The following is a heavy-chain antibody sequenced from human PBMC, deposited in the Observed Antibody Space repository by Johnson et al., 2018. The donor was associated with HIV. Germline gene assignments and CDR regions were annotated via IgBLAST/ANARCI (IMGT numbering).Heavy chain of an antibody. Sequence: QVQLVESGGGLVKPGGSLRLSCAASGFTFSDYYMSGIRQAPGKGLEWVSYITSSGRTTYYADSVKGRFTISRDNSKTTLYLQMNSLRAEDTAVYYCATSLYYYDSSGFSFDAFDIWGQGTLVTVSS. CDR3: ATSLYYYDSSGFSFDAFDI. V-gene: IGHV3-11*04. CDR1: GFTFSDYY. CDR2: ITSSGRTT. D-gene: IGHD3-22*01. J-gene: IGHJ3*02.